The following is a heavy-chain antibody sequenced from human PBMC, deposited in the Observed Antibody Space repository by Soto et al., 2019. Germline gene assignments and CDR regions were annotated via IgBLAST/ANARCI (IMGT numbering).Heavy chain of an antibody. CDR3: TRARYGDYEHYYYYGMDV. CDR2: IYYSGST. J-gene: IGHJ6*02. V-gene: IGHV4-61*01. CDR1: GGSVSSGSYF. D-gene: IGHD4-17*01. Sequence: SETLSLTCSVSGGSVSSGSYFWSWIRQPPGKGLGWIGYIYYSGSTKYNPSLKSRVTISVDTSKNQFSLKLSSVTAADTAVYYCTRARYGDYEHYYYYGMDVWGQGTTVTVSS.